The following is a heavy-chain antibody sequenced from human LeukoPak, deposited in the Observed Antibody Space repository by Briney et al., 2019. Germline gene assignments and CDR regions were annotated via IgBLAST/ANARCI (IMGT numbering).Heavy chain of an antibody. CDR2: ISSSGSTI. D-gene: IGHD3-22*01. CDR3: ARKSSGYYSGINDY. J-gene: IGHJ4*02. Sequence: GGSLRLSCAASGFTFSSYAVSWVRQAPGKGLEWVSYISSSGSTIYYADSVKGRFTISRDNAKNSLYLQMNSLRAEDTAVYYCARKSSGYYSGINDYWGQGTLVTVSS. CDR1: GFTFSSYA. V-gene: IGHV3-48*03.